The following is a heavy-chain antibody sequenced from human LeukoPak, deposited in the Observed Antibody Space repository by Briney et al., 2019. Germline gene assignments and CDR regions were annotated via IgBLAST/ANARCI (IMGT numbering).Heavy chain of an antibody. D-gene: IGHD6-19*01. J-gene: IGHJ4*02. CDR2: IYWDDDK. CDR3: ARDSSGWYGFDY. Sequence: SGPTLVKPTQTLTLTLSFSGFSLSTSGVGVGWIRQPPGKALEWLALIYWDDDKRYSPALKSRLTINKDTSKNQVVLTRTNMHPVDTVRYYCARDSSGWYGFDYWGQGTLVTVSS. V-gene: IGHV2-5*02. CDR1: GFSLSTSGVG.